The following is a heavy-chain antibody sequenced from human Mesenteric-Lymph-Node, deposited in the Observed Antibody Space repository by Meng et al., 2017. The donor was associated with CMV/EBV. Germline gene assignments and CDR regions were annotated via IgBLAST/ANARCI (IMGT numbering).Heavy chain of an antibody. J-gene: IGHJ4*02. D-gene: IGHD3-3*01. CDR3: ARGGYDFWSAKSPFDY. CDR1: GYTFTGYY. Sequence: ASVKVSCKASGYTFTGYYMHWVRQAPGQGLEWVGWINPDSGGTNHAQIFQGRITMTRNTSITTVYMDLSSLRSDDTAVYYCARGGYDFWSAKSPFDYWGQGTLVTVSS. CDR2: INPDSGGT. V-gene: IGHV1-2*02.